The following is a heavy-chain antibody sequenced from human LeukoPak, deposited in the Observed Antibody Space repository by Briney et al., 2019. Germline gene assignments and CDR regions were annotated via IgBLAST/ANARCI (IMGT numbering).Heavy chain of an antibody. D-gene: IGHD2-2*01. J-gene: IGHJ3*02. Sequence: PGGSLRLSCAASEFTFMNYWMTWVRQAPGKGLEWVANIKQDGSEMYYVDSVKGRFTISRDNAKNSLYLQMNSLRAEDTAVYYCAGGLGYCSSTSCYGDAFDIWGQGTMVTVSS. CDR3: AGGLGYCSSTSCYGDAFDI. CDR2: IKQDGSEM. CDR1: EFTFMNYW. V-gene: IGHV3-7*01.